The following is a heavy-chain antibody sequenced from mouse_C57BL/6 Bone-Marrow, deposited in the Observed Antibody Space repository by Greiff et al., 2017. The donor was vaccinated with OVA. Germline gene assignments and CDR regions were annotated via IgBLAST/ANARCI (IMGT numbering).Heavy chain of an antibody. CDR3: TGTIYYDYDG. J-gene: IGHJ3*01. CDR2: IRLKSDNYAT. D-gene: IGHD2-4*01. V-gene: IGHV6-3*01. Sequence: EVHLVESGGGLVQPGGSMKLSCVASGFTFSNYWMNWVRQSPEKGLEWVAQIRLKSDNYATHYAESVKGRFTISRDDSKSSVYLQMNNLRAEDTGIYYCTGTIYYDYDGWGQGTLVTVSA. CDR1: GFTFSNYW.